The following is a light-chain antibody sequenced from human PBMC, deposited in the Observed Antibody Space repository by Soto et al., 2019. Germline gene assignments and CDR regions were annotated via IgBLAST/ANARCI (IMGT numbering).Light chain of an antibody. CDR3: QSYERRLSGVV. Sequence: QAVVTQPPSVSGSLGQRVTITCTGGSSNIGAGYDVHWYQQLPGTAPKLLLYGNSNRPSGVPDRFSGFKSGTSASLAITGLKAEGEVDYSGQSYERRLSGVVFGGGSKLTVL. CDR2: GNS. CDR1: SSNIGAGYD. V-gene: IGLV1-40*01. J-gene: IGLJ2*01.